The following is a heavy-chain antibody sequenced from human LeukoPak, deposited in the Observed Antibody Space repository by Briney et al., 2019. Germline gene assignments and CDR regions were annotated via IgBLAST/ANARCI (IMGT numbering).Heavy chain of an antibody. V-gene: IGHV3-21*01. Sequence: GGSLRLSCAASGFSFRSYAMHWVRQVPGKGLEWVSSISGSSSDIYYADSVKGRFTISRDNSKNSLYLQMKSLRAEDTALYYCARRGYHDYSGFDYWGQGTLVTVSS. J-gene: IGHJ4*02. CDR3: ARRGYHDYSGFDY. D-gene: IGHD1-26*01. CDR1: GFSFRSYA. CDR2: ISGSSSDI.